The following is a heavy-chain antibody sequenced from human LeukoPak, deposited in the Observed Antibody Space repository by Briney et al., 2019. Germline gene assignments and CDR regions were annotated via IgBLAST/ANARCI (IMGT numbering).Heavy chain of an antibody. J-gene: IGHJ4*02. D-gene: IGHD6-6*01. CDR2: IKRDGSDK. V-gene: IGHV3-7*03. Sequence: GGSLRLSCAASGFTFSSYWMSWVRQAPGKGLEWVANIKRDGSDKYYVGSVEGRFTISRDNAKNSLYLQMNSLRAEDTAVYYCAKCRSSSSRYFDYWGQGTLATVSS. CDR3: AKCRSSSSRYFDY. CDR1: GFTFSSYW.